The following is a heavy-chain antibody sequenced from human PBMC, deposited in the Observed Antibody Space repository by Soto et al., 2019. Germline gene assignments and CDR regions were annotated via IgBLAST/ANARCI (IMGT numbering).Heavy chain of an antibody. CDR2: ISSSGSII. J-gene: IGHJ4*02. V-gene: IGHV3-11*01. CDR3: ARDQGYYDSSGYFDY. CDR1: GFPFSDYY. D-gene: IGHD3-22*01. Sequence: PGGALRLSCAASGFPFSDYYMSWIRQAPGKGLEWVSYISSSGSIIYYADSVKGRFTISRDNARNSLYLQLNSLRAEDTAVYYCARDQGYYDSSGYFDYWGQGTLVTVSS.